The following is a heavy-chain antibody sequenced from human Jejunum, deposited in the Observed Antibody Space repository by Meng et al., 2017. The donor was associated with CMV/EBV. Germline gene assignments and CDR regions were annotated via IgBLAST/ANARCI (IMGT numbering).Heavy chain of an antibody. J-gene: IGHJ5*02. Sequence: SGGSITRGGHSWAWIRQFPGKGLEWIGSIYSGGSTNYNPSLKSRVATLLDTSKNEFSLKLTSVTVADTAIYYCARGCPLTGTWWFDPWGPGTLVTVSS. D-gene: IGHD7-27*01. CDR3: ARGCPLTGTWWFDP. CDR1: GGSITRGGHS. V-gene: IGHV4-31*02. CDR2: IYSGGST.